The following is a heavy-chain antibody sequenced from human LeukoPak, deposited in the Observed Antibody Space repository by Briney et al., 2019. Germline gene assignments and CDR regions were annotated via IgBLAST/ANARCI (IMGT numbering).Heavy chain of an antibody. CDR1: GYTLTESS. V-gene: IGHV1-24*01. CDR2: LYPKDGAT. Sequence: ASVKDSCKVSGYTLTESSMHWVRQAPGKGLEWMGRLYPKDGATIYAQKFQGRVSMTADTSTDTVYMELSSLKSEDTAVYYCSTFGCSSPSCYIVYGMDVWGQGTTVTVSS. CDR3: STFGCSSPSCYIVYGMDV. J-gene: IGHJ6*02. D-gene: IGHD2-2*02.